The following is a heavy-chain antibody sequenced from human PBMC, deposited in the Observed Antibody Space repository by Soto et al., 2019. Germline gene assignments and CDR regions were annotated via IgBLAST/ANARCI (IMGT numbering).Heavy chain of an antibody. V-gene: IGHV3-30*18. CDR3: AKDLRRLYYFGSGSHPYYFDS. CDR1: GFTFSNYG. Sequence: GGSLRLSCAGSGFTFSNYGIHWVRQAPGKGLEWVAVISYDGTNKYYADSVKGRFTISRDNSKNTLYLQMNNLRPEDTAVFYCAKDLRRLYYFGSGSHPYYFDSWGQGTLVTVSS. J-gene: IGHJ4*02. D-gene: IGHD3-10*01. CDR2: ISYDGTNK.